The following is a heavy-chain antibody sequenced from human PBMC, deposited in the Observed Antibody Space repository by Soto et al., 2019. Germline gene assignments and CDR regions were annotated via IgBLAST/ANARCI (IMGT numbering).Heavy chain of an antibody. D-gene: IGHD2-15*01. J-gene: IGHJ3*01. CDR3: AASGRGVLGYDDNETEGLDL. CDR1: GGTFSNFA. V-gene: IGHV1-69*17. CDR2: IIPLFNVA. Sequence: QVQLVQSGPEVKKPGSSVKVSCEASGGTFSNFAVNWVRQAPGQGLEWVGGIIPLFNVAKYAQKFEGRVTIVSNNSTSSDYIVVSSLRSDDAAVYYCAASGRGVLGYDDNETEGLDLWGPGPVVTSSS.